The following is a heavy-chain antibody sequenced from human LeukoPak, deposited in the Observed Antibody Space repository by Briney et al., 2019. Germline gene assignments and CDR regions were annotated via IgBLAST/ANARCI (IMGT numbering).Heavy chain of an antibody. Sequence: GGSLRLSCAASGFTFSSYWMSWVRQAPGKGLEWVANIKQDGSEKYYVDSVKGRFTISRDNAKNSLYLQMNSLRAGDTAVYYCASSGTAMVTDYFDYWGQGTLVTVSS. CDR2: IKQDGSEK. CDR1: GFTFSSYW. CDR3: ASSGTAMVTDYFDY. J-gene: IGHJ4*02. V-gene: IGHV3-7*01. D-gene: IGHD5-18*01.